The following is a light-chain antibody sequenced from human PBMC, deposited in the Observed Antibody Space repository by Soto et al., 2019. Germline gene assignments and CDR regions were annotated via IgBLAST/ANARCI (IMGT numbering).Light chain of an antibody. CDR3: QQSYSTPYT. Sequence: DIQMTQSPSSLSASVGDRVTITCRASQSISSYLNWYQQKPGKAPKHLIYAASSLQSGVPSRISGSGSGTDFTLTISSLQPEDFATYYCQQSYSTPYTFGQGTKVEIK. V-gene: IGKV1-39*01. CDR2: AAS. CDR1: QSISSY. J-gene: IGKJ2*01.